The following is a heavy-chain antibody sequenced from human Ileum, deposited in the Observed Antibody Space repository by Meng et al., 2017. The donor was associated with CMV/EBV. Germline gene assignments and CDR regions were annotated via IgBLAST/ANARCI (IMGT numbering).Heavy chain of an antibody. CDR1: GYTLTSYD. D-gene: IGHD3-22*01. J-gene: IGHJ1*01. CDR2: MNPNSGNT. CDR3: ARGLRDSSGKEYFQH. Sequence: SGYTLTSYDINWVRQATGQGLEWMGWMNPNSGNTGYAQKFQGRVTMTRNTSISTAYMELSSLRSEDTAVYYCARGLRDSSGKEYFQHWGQGTLVTVSS. V-gene: IGHV1-8*01.